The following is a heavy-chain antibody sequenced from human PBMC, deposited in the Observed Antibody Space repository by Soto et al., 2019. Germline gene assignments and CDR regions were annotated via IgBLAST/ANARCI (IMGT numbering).Heavy chain of an antibody. V-gene: IGHV4-31*03. Sequence: QVQLQESGPGLVKPSQTLSLTCTVSGGSISSGGYYWSWIRQHPGKGLEWIGYIYYSGSTYYNPSLKSRVTISVDMSKNQFSLKLSSVTAADTAVYYCARDQYGDNWYFDLWGRGTLVTVSS. CDR2: IYYSGST. D-gene: IGHD4-17*01. CDR3: ARDQYGDNWYFDL. CDR1: GGSISSGGYY. J-gene: IGHJ2*01.